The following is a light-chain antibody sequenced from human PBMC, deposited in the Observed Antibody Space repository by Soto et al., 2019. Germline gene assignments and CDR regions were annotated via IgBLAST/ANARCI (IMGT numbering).Light chain of an antibody. CDR1: QTISSW. Sequence: DIPMTQSPSTLSGSVGDRVTITCRASQTISSWLAWYKQKPGKAPKLLIYKASTLKSGVPSRFGGSGSGTEFTLTISSLQPDDFATYYCQHYNSYSEAFGQGTKVELK. V-gene: IGKV1-5*03. J-gene: IGKJ1*01. CDR3: QHYNSYSEA. CDR2: KAS.